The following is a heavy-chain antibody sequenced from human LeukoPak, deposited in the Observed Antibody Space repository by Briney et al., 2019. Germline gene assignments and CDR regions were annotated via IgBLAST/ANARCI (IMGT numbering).Heavy chain of an antibody. J-gene: IGHJ4*02. CDR3: ATTSIAVADFDN. CDR1: GYTLTELS. V-gene: IGHV1-24*01. Sequence: GASVKVSCKVSGYTLTELSMHWMRQAPGTGLEWMGGFDPKDGETIYAQKFQGRVTMTEDTSTDTAYMELSSLRSEDTAVYYCATTSIAVADFDNWGQGTLVTVSS. D-gene: IGHD6-19*01. CDR2: FDPKDGET.